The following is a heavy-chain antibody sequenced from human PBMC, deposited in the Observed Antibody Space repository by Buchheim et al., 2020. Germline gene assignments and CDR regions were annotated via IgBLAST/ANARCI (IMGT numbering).Heavy chain of an antibody. Sequence: QVQLVQSGAEVKKPGASVKVSCKASGYTFTKYHMHWVRQAPGQGLEWVGETSPSGGSATYAQKFQGRVTMTSDTSTSTAYMELSSLRAEDTAVYYCARNPGGMEVWGQGTT. V-gene: IGHV1-46*03. CDR1: GYTFTKYH. J-gene: IGHJ6*02. CDR3: ARNPGGMEV. CDR2: TSPSGGSA.